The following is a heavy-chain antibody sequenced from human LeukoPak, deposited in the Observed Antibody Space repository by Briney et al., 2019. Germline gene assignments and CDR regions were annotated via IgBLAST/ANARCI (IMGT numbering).Heavy chain of an antibody. CDR2: IYYSGST. CDR1: GGSTSSYY. D-gene: IGHD2-2*01. V-gene: IGHV4-59*01. Sequence: SETLSLTCTVSGGSTSSYYWSWIRQPPGKGLEWIGYIYYSGSTNYNPSLKSRVTISVDTSKNQFSLKLSSVTAADTAVYYCARATSWNWFDPWGQGTLVTVSS. CDR3: ARATSWNWFDP. J-gene: IGHJ5*02.